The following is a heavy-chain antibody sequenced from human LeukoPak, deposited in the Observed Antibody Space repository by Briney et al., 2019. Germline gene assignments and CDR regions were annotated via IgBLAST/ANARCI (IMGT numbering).Heavy chain of an antibody. CDR1: GFTFSSYA. CDR2: ISGSGGST. J-gene: IGHJ4*02. CDR3: ARGDCGSTSCYYFDY. Sequence: GGSLRLSCAASGFTFSSYAMSWVRQAPGKGLEWVSAISGSGGSTYYADSVKGRFTISRDNSKNTLYLQMNSLRAEDTAVYYCARGDCGSTSCYYFDYWGQGTLVTVSS. V-gene: IGHV3-23*01. D-gene: IGHD2-2*01.